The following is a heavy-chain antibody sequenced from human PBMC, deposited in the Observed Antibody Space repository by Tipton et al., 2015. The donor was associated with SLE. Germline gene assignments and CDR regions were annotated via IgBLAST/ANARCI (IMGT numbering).Heavy chain of an antibody. CDR2: IYYSGNT. V-gene: IGHV4-59*12. D-gene: IGHD4-23*01. J-gene: IGHJ4*02. CDR3: ARVGVVTPFDY. CDR1: GGSISSYY. Sequence: TLSLTCTVSGGSISSYYWSWIRQPPGKGLEWIGYIYYSGNTNYNPSLKSRVTISVDTSKNQFSLKLSSVTAADTAVYYCARVGVVTPFDYWGQGTLVTVSS.